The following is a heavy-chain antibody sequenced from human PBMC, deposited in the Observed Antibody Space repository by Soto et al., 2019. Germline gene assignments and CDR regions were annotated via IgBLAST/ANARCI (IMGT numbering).Heavy chain of an antibody. CDR1: GYTFTSYY. J-gene: IGHJ6*02. CDR3: ARERVALYYCYGMDV. D-gene: IGHD2-15*01. CDR2: INPSGGST. Sequence: QVQLVQSGAEVKKPVASVKVSCKASGYTFTSYYMHWVRQAPGQGLEWMGIINPSGGSTSYAKKCQGRVTIAREASTSTGDMELSSLRSKDTAVYYYARERVALYYCYGMDVWGQGTTVTVSS. V-gene: IGHV1-46*01.